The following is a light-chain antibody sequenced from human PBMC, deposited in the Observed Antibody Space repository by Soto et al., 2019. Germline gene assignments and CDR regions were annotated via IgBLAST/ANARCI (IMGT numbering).Light chain of an antibody. J-gene: IGLJ2*01. CDR3: SSYRSGDSVV. Sequence: QSALTQPASVSGSPGQSITISCTGTSSDVGGYDYVSWYQQYPGKAPKLMIYDVSNRPSGVSNRFSGSKSGNTASLTISGLQAEDEADYYCSSYRSGDSVVFGGGTQLTVL. CDR2: DVS. CDR1: SSDVGGYDY. V-gene: IGLV2-14*01.